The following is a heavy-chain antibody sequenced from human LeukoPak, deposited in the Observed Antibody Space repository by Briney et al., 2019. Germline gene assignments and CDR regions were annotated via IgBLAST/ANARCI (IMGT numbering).Heavy chain of an antibody. CDR2: IYYTGST. CDR1: GGSMSSYY. J-gene: IGHJ5*02. CDR3: ARIFTGGLDP. V-gene: IGHV4-59*01. D-gene: IGHD3-3*01. Sequence: SETLSLMCTVSGGSMSSYYWSWIRQSPGKGLEWIGDIYYTGSTNYNPSLKSRVTISQDMFKNYFSLELTSVTAADTAVYYCARIFTGGLDPWGQGTLVTVSS.